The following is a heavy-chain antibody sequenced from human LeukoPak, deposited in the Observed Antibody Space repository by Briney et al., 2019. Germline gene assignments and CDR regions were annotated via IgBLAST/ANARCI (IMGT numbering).Heavy chain of an antibody. CDR3: AKGGQDFDFWRFDL. Sequence: GGSLRLSCAASGFSFSDSAVSWVRHSPGEGLKWVSSISDTGGRTYYADSVKGRFTITRDNSRNTVNIQMNSLRAGDTARYYCAKGGQDFDFWRFDLWGQGILVIVSS. J-gene: IGHJ5*02. CDR1: GFSFSDSA. D-gene: IGHD3-3*01. V-gene: IGHV3-23*01. CDR2: ISDTGGRT.